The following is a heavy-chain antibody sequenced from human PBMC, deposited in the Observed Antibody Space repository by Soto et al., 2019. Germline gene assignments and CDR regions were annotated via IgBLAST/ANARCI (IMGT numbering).Heavy chain of an antibody. J-gene: IGHJ4*02. Sequence: EVQLLESGGGLVQPGGSLRLSCVGSGFFFSSYTMTWVRQAPGKGLEWVSSFSATSENTYYADSVRGRFTISRDNSKNTLFLQMNSLTAEDTAMYYCAKARDQQWVRLSFDYCVQGILVIVSS. V-gene: IGHV3-23*01. CDR1: GFFFSSYT. CDR2: FSATSENT. CDR3: AKARDQQWVRLSFDY. D-gene: IGHD6-19*01.